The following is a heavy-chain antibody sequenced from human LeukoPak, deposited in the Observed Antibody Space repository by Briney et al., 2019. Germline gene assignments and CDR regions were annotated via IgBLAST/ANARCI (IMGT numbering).Heavy chain of an antibody. CDR3: AILNWNDGGVDY. V-gene: IGHV3-30*03. CDR1: GFTFSSYG. J-gene: IGHJ4*02. CDR2: ISYDGSNK. Sequence: GRSLRLSCAASGFTFSSYGMHWVRQAPGKGLEWVAVISYDGSNKYYADSVKGRFTISRDNSKNALYLQMNSLRAEDTAVYYCAILNWNDGGVDYWGQGTLVTASS. D-gene: IGHD1-1*01.